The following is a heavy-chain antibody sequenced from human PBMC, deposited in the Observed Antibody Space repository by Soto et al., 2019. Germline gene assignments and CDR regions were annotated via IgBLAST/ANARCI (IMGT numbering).Heavy chain of an antibody. CDR1: GYTFTSYY. D-gene: IGHD6-13*01. Sequence: ASVKVSCKASGYTFTSYYMHWVRQAPGQGLEWMGIINPSGGSTSYAQKFQGRVTMTRDTSTSTGYMELSSLRSEDTAVYYCASRTIYSSSWGYGMDVRGHWTTVTVSS. CDR2: INPSGGST. J-gene: IGHJ6*02. CDR3: ASRTIYSSSWGYGMDV. V-gene: IGHV1-46*03.